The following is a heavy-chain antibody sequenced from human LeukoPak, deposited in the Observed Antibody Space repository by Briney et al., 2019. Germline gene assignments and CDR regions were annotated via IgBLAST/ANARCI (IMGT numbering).Heavy chain of an antibody. CDR2: IYHTATT. CDR3: ARTPARSGWAYYFDY. CDR1: GDSIRSDR. J-gene: IGHJ4*02. V-gene: IGHV4-4*09. Sequence: SETLSLTCAVSGDSIRSDRWNWIRQIPGKGLEWIGYIYHTATTNYNHSFRTRVPMSLDTSNNQFSLRLTSVTAADTAVYYCARTPARSGWAYYFDYWGQGALVTVSS. D-gene: IGHD6-19*01.